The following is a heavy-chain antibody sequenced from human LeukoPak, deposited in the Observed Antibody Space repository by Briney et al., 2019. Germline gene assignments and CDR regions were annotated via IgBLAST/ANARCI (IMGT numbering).Heavy chain of an antibody. CDR3: ARHRPGERRFDP. CDR2: IHYSGST. V-gene: IGHV4-59*08. CDR1: GGSISSDY. Sequence: SETLSLTCTVSGGSISSDYWSWIRQPPGKGLEWIGYIHYSGSTNYNPSLKSRVTISVDTSKNQFSLKLSSVTAADTAAYYCARHRPGERRFDPWGQGTLVTVSS. J-gene: IGHJ5*02. D-gene: IGHD3-16*01.